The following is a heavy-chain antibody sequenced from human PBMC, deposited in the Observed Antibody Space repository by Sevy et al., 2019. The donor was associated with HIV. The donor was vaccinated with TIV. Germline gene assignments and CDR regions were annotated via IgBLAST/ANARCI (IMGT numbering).Heavy chain of an antibody. Sequence: ASVKVSCKASGYTFSGYDMHWVRQAPGQGLEWMGWINPNSGGTNYAQKFQGRVTMTRDTSISTAYMELSRLRSDDTAVYYCARGLGYCSGGSCYSDYYYGMDVWGQGTTVTVSS. D-gene: IGHD2-15*01. J-gene: IGHJ6*02. CDR1: GYTFSGYD. V-gene: IGHV1-2*02. CDR2: INPNSGGT. CDR3: ARGLGYCSGGSCYSDYYYGMDV.